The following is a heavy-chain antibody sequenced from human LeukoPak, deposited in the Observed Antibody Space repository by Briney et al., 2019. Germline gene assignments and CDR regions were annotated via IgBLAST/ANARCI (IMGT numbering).Heavy chain of an antibody. CDR3: ARGYTDYVESRAYNWFDP. D-gene: IGHD3-10*02. CDR1: GYSISSGYY. CDR2: IYNSGST. J-gene: IGHJ5*02. V-gene: IGHV4-38-2*02. Sequence: SETLSLTCTVSGYSISSGYYWGWIRQPPGKGLEWIGSIYNSGSTYYNPSLKSRVTISVDTSKNQFSLRLSSVTAADTAVYYCARGYTDYVESRAYNWFDPWGQGTLVTVSS.